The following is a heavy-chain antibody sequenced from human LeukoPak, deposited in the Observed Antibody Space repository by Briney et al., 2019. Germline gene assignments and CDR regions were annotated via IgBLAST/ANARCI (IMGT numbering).Heavy chain of an antibody. CDR2: INPSGGST. CDR1: GYTFTSYY. Sequence: ASVKVSCKASGYTFTSYYMHWVRQAPGQGLEWMGIINPSGGSTSYAQKLQDRVTMTTDTSTSTAYMELRSLRSDDTAVYYCARAPYCSGGSCPTDYYYYGMDVWGQGTTVTVSS. J-gene: IGHJ6*02. V-gene: IGHV1-46*01. D-gene: IGHD2-15*01. CDR3: ARAPYCSGGSCPTDYYYYGMDV.